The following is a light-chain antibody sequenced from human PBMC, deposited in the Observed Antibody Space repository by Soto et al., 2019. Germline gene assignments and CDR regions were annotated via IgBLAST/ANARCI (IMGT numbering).Light chain of an antibody. CDR3: QESHSTPVT. CDR1: QSISSY. Sequence: DIQMTQSPSSLSASVGDRVTITCRASQSISSYLNWYQQKPGKAPKLLIYAASSLQSGVPSRFSVTGSGTDFTLTISSLQPEDFAIYYCQESHSTPVTFGQGTKVEIK. CDR2: AAS. V-gene: IGKV1-39*01. J-gene: IGKJ1*01.